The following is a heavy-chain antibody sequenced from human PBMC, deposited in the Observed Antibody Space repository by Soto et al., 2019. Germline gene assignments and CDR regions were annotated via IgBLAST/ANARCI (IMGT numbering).Heavy chain of an antibody. Sequence: ASVKVSCKASGYTFTSYYMHRVRQAPGQGLEWMGIINPSGGSTSYAQKFQGRVTMTRDTSTSTVYMELSSLRSEDTAVYYCARRENGYYYDSSGSDAFDIWGQGTMVTVSS. CDR2: INPSGGST. D-gene: IGHD3-22*01. J-gene: IGHJ3*02. V-gene: IGHV1-46*01. CDR3: ARRENGYYYDSSGSDAFDI. CDR1: GYTFTSYY.